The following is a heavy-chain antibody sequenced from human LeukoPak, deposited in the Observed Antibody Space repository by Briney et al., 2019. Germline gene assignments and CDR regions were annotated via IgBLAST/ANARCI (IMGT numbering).Heavy chain of an antibody. Sequence: PGGSLRLSCVASGFSLSNFQMYWVRQAPGKGLEWVSIISLDGSTEFCADSVKGRFTISRDTASNTMHLEMNNLRIEDTAVYYCMRGYMGWFDPWGQGSLVTVSS. CDR3: MRGYMGWFDP. CDR2: ISLDGSTE. V-gene: IGHV3-30-3*01. CDR1: GFSLSNFQ. D-gene: IGHD3-16*02. J-gene: IGHJ5*02.